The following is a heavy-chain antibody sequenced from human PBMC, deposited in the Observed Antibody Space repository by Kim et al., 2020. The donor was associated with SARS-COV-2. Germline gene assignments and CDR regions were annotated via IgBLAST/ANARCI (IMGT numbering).Heavy chain of an antibody. CDR1: GFTFSSYS. CDR3: ARAPIAAAGD. CDR2: MSSSSSYI. V-gene: IGHV3-21*01. D-gene: IGHD6-13*01. J-gene: IGHJ4*02. Sequence: GGSLRLSCAASGFTFSSYSMNWVRQAPGKGLEWVSAMSSSSSYIYYAESVKGRFTSSRDNAKNSLYLQMNSLRAEDTAVYYCARAPIAAAGDWGQGTLVT.